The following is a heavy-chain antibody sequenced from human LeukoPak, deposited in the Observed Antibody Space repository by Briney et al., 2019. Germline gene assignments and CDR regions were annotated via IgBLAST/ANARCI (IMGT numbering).Heavy chain of an antibody. CDR2: ISAYNGNT. D-gene: IGHD6-13*01. J-gene: IGHJ4*02. Sequence: ASMKVSCKASGYTFTSYAMNWVRQAPGQGLEWMGWISAYNGNTNYAQKLQGRVTMTTDTSTSTAYMELRSLRSDDTAVYYCARDPPSRDWGQGTLVTVSS. V-gene: IGHV1-18*01. CDR1: GYTFTSYA. CDR3: ARDPPSRD.